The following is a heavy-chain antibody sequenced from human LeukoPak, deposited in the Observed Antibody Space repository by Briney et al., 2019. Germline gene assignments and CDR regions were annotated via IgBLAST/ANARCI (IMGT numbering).Heavy chain of an antibody. J-gene: IGHJ4*02. V-gene: IGHV3-7*03. CDR3: ASGLELDY. CDR2: IKEDGSVR. CDR1: AFIFSGHW. Sequence: GGSLRLSCEGSAFIFSGHWMNWVRQTPGKGLEWVASIKEDGSVRQYVDSVKGRFSISRDNAKNSLYLQMNSLRAEDTAVYYCASGLELDYWGQGTLVTVSS.